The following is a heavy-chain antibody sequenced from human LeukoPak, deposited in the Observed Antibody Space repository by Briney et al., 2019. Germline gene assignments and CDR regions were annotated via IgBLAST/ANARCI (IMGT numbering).Heavy chain of an antibody. CDR3: ARLPLGTTDGYYYYGMDV. J-gene: IGHJ6*02. D-gene: IGHD2-2*01. CDR1: GYSFTSYW. Sequence: GESLKISCKGSGYSFTSYWIGWVRQMPGKGLEWMRIIYPGDSDTRYSPSFQGQVTISADKSISTAYLQWSSLKASDTAMYYCARLPLGTTDGYYYYGMDVWGQGTTVTVSS. CDR2: IYPGDSDT. V-gene: IGHV5-51*01.